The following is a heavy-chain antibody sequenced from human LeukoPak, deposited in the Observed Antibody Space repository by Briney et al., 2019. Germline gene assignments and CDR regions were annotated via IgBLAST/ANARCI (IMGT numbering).Heavy chain of an antibody. D-gene: IGHD6-13*01. CDR3: ARDLQGSSWSFDP. CDR2: VYDSGST. V-gene: IGHV4-59*01. Sequence: SETLSLTCTVSGGSISGSYWNWIRQPPGKGLEWIGYVYDSGSTTYNPSLKSRVTISVDRSRNQFSLRLKSVTAADTAVYYCARDLQGSSWSFDPWGQGTLVTVSS. CDR1: GGSISGSY. J-gene: IGHJ5*02.